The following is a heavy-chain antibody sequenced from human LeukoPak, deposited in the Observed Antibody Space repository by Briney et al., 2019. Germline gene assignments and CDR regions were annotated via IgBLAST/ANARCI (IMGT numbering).Heavy chain of an antibody. CDR1: GYTFTSYA. D-gene: IGHD6-13*01. J-gene: IGHJ3*02. CDR2: INAGNGNT. Sequence: RASVKVSCKAFGYTFTSYAMHWVRQAPGQRLEWMGWINAGNGNTKYSQKFQGRVTITRDTSASTAYMELSSLRSEDTAVYYCATGYSSSWYTDAFDIWGQGTMVTVSS. V-gene: IGHV1-3*01. CDR3: ATGYSSSWYTDAFDI.